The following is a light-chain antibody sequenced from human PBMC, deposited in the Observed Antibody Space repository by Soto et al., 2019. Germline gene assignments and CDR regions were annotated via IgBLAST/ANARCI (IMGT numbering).Light chain of an antibody. CDR1: QGIRND. CDR2: AAS. Sequence: AIQMTQSPDSLSASVGDRVTITCRASQGIRNDLGWYQQKPGKAPKLLIYAASSLQSGVPSRFSGSGSGTEFTLTISSLQPDDFATYYCQNYASAPITFGQGTNVDIK. CDR3: QNYASAPIT. V-gene: IGKV1-6*01. J-gene: IGKJ1*01.